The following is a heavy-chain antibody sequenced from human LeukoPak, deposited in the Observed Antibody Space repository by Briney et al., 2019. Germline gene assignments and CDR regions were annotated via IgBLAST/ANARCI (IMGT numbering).Heavy chain of an antibody. CDR2: IIPIFGTA. V-gene: IGHV1-69*13. Sequence: ASVKVSCKASGGTFSSYAISWARQAPGQGLEWMGGIIPIFGTANYAQKFQGRVTITADESTSTAYMELSSLRSEDTAVYYCAREASSSSYYYYYGMDVWGQGTTVTVSS. J-gene: IGHJ6*02. CDR1: GGTFSSYA. CDR3: AREASSSSYYYYYGMDV. D-gene: IGHD6-6*01.